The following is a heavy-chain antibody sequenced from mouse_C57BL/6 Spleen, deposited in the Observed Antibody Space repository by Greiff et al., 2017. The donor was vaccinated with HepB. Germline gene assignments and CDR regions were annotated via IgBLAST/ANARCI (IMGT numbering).Heavy chain of an antibody. D-gene: IGHD1-1*01. CDR3: ARRSKEITTVPHYYAMDY. Sequence: EVQLQQSGPELVKPGASVKISCKASGYSFTDYNMNWVKQSNGKSLEWIGVINPNYGTTSYNQKFKGKATLTVDQSSSTAYMQLNSLTSEDSAVYYCARRSKEITTVPHYYAMDYWGQGTSVTVSS. J-gene: IGHJ4*01. CDR1: GYSFTDYN. CDR2: INPNYGTT. V-gene: IGHV1-39*01.